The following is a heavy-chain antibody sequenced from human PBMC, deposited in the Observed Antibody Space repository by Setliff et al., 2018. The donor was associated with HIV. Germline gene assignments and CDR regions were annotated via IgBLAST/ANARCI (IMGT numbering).Heavy chain of an antibody. D-gene: IGHD6-13*01. CDR1: GGPLSGYF. Sequence: KPSETLSLTCTVSGGPLSGYFWTWIRQTPDKGLEWIGDINHSGTANYNLSLKSRTTLSLDTSKNQLSLKLTSVVAADTGLYFCARGRDASTWYLSHFYSYYYLDVWGNGTTVTV. V-gene: IGHV4-34*01. CDR3: ARGRDASTWYLSHFYSYYYLDV. CDR2: INHSGTA. J-gene: IGHJ6*03.